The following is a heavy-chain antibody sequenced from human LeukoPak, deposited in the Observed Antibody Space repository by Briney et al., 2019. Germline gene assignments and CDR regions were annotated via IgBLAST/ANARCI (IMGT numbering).Heavy chain of an antibody. Sequence: PGGSLRLSCAASGFTFVDYAMHWVRQAPGKGLEWVSGISWNSGSIGYADSVKGRFTISRDNAKNSLYLQMNSLRAEDTALYYCAKESGTGAFDIWGQGTMVTVSS. CDR3: AKESGTGAFDI. J-gene: IGHJ3*02. CDR1: GFTFVDYA. V-gene: IGHV3-9*01. CDR2: ISWNSGSI. D-gene: IGHD6-13*01.